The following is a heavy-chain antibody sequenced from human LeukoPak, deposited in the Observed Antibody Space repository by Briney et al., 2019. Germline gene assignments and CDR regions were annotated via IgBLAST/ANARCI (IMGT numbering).Heavy chain of an antibody. J-gene: IGHJ3*02. D-gene: IGHD6-13*01. CDR2: IYTSGST. CDR3: ASTGIYSSSWYRRATTQPHAFDT. V-gene: IGHV4-4*07. CDR1: GGSISSYY. Sequence: PSETLSLTCTVSGGSISSYYWSWIRQPAGKGLEWIGRIYTSGSTNYNPSLKSRVTMSVDTSKNQFSLKLSSVTAADTAVYYCASTGIYSSSWYRRATTQPHAFDTWGQGTMVTVSS.